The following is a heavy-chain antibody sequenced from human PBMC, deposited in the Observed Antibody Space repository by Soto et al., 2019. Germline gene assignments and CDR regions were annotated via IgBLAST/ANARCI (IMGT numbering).Heavy chain of an antibody. CDR1: GVSIVSSNW. Sequence: SETLSLTCAVSGVSIVSSNWWTWVRQPPGKGLEWMGEIYHSGRTKYNPSLKSRVTISVDTSKNQFSLILSSVTVEDTAVYYFATCQVWQYDYAIDVSGQGTTVTVYS. CDR3: ATCQVWQYDYAIDV. D-gene: IGHD2-21*01. CDR2: IYHSGRT. V-gene: IGHV4-4*02. J-gene: IGHJ6*02.